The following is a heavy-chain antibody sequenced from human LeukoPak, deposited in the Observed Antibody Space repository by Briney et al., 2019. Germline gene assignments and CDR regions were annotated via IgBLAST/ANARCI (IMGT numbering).Heavy chain of an antibody. CDR2: IYYSGST. D-gene: IGHD6-19*01. J-gene: IGHJ3*02. Sequence: SETLSLTCTVSGGSISSYYWSWIRQPPGKGLEWIGNIYYSGSTNYNPSLKSRVTISVDTSKNQFSLKLSSVTAADTAVYYCARTKAVPGNMNAFDIWGQGTMVTVSS. V-gene: IGHV4-59*08. CDR3: ARTKAVPGNMNAFDI. CDR1: GGSISSYY.